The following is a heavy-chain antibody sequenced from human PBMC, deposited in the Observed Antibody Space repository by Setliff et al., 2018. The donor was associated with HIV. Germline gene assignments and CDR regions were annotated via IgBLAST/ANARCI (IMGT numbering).Heavy chain of an antibody. Sequence: SETLSLTCTVSGGSISSNSYYWGWIRQPPGKGLEWIGSIYHSGRTYYNPSLKSRVTISVDTSKNQFSLKLTSVTAADTAVYYCARSLAYCSGGGCSSGNYYYMDVWGKGTTVTVSS. CDR1: GGSISSNSYY. V-gene: IGHV4-39*07. CDR3: ARSLAYCSGGGCSSGNYYYMDV. D-gene: IGHD2-15*01. J-gene: IGHJ6*03. CDR2: IYHSGRT.